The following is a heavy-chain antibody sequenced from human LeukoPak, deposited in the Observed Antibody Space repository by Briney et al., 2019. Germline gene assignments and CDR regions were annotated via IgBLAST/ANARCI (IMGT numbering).Heavy chain of an antibody. J-gene: IGHJ4*02. Sequence: PGGSLRLSCAASGFTASSNYMSWVRQAPGKGLEWVSAISGSGGSTYYADSVKGRFTISRDNSKNTLYLQMNSLRAEDTAVYYCAKARLVVVTAIFDYWGQGTLVTVSS. CDR2: ISGSGGST. V-gene: IGHV3-23*01. CDR3: AKARLVVVTAIFDY. D-gene: IGHD2-21*02. CDR1: GFTASSNY.